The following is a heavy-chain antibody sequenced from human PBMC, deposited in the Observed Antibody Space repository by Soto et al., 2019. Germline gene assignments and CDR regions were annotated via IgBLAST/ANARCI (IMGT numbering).Heavy chain of an antibody. V-gene: IGHV1-69*06. J-gene: IGHJ6*02. CDR2: IIPISGTV. D-gene: IGHD5-12*01. CDR3: AKSKSTSYSGPYYYGMDV. CDR1: GGTFSNYS. Sequence: QVRLVQSGAEVKPPGSSVKVSCKASGGTFSNYSISWVRQAPGQGLEWMGGIIPISGTVKYAQKFQGRVTITADKFTSTAYMELSSLRSEDTAVYYCAKSKSTSYSGPYYYGMDVWGQGTTVTVSS.